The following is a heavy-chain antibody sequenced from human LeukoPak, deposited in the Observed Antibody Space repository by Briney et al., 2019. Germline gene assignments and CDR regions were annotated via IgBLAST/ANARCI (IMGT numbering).Heavy chain of an antibody. CDR1: GYTFSNYG. D-gene: IGHD6-6*01. CDR3: ARSHSSSLRAPFGY. Sequence: ASVKVSCQASGYTFSNYGIIWVRQASGKGLEWMGWTNPYNGNTNFGQKVQGRVTMTTDTTTRTVYMELRNLRYDDTAVYYCARSHSSSLRAPFGYWGQGTLVTVSS. J-gene: IGHJ4*02. V-gene: IGHV1-18*04. CDR2: TNPYNGNT.